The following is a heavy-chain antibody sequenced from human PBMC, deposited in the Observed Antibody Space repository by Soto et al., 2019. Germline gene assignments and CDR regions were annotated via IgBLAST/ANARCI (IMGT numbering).Heavy chain of an antibody. D-gene: IGHD3-10*01. CDR2: IFSNDEK. CDR1: GFSLSDAKMG. V-gene: IGHV2-26*01. Sequence: ESVPTLVNPTETLTLTCTVSGFSLSDAKMGVSWIRQPPGKALEWLAHIFSNDEKSYSTSLKSRLSISRDTSKSQVVLTMTNMDPAETPSFYCEMMKSPGRPYGNRGVNCVDYWGQ. CDR3: EMMKSPGRPYGNRGVNCVDY. J-gene: IGHJ4*02.